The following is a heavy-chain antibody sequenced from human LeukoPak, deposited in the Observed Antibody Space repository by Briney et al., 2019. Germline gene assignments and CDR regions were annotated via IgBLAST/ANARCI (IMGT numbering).Heavy chain of an antibody. J-gene: IGHJ6*03. D-gene: IGHD2-2*01. CDR2: IYTSGST. CDR3: ARVVPAALYYYYYMDV. V-gene: IGHV4-61*02. Sequence: SETLSLTCTVSGGSISSGSYYWSWIRQPAGKGLEWIGRIYTSGSTNYNPSLKSRVTISVDTSKNQFSLKLSSVTAADTAVYYCARVVPAALYYYYYMDVWGKGTTVTISS. CDR1: GGSISSGSYY.